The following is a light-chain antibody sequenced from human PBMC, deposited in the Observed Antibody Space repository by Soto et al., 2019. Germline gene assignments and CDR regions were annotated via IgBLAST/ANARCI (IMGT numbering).Light chain of an antibody. CDR1: QSVSSSY. CDR2: GAS. V-gene: IGKV3-20*01. Sequence: EIVLTPSPGTPALSPGERATLSCRASQSVSSSYLAWYQQKPGQAPRLLIYGASYRATGIPDRFSGSGSGTDFTLTISRLEPEDFAVYYCQQLGTSPLTFGQGTRLEIK. J-gene: IGKJ5*01. CDR3: QQLGTSPLT.